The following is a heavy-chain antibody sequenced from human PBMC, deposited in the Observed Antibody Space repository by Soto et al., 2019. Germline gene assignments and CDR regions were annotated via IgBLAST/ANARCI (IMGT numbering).Heavy chain of an antibody. Sequence: PGGSLGLSCTSSGFTFSSYEMKWVRQAPGKGLEWVSYISSTGSTIYYADSVKGRFTISRDNAKNSLYLQMNSLRAEDTAVYYCARQTGWHFDNWGQGTQVTVSS. CDR1: GFTFSSYE. J-gene: IGHJ4*02. V-gene: IGHV3-48*03. CDR3: ARQTGWHFDN. D-gene: IGHD6-19*01. CDR2: ISSTGSTI.